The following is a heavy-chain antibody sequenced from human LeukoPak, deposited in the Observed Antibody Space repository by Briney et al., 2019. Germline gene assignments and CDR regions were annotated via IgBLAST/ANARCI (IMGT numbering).Heavy chain of an antibody. Sequence: ASVKVSFKASGYTFIAYYIHWVRQAPGQGLEWMGWINPNSGGTNYAQKFQGRITMTRDTSISTAYMELSRLTSDDTAVYYCARDGKERGYSLYYFDYWGQGTLVSVSS. D-gene: IGHD5-18*01. CDR1: GYTFIAYY. CDR2: INPNSGGT. V-gene: IGHV1-2*02. CDR3: ARDGKERGYSLYYFDY. J-gene: IGHJ4*02.